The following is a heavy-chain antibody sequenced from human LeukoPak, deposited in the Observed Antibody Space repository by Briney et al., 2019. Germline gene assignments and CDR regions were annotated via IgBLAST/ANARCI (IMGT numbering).Heavy chain of an antibody. CDR2: ISTNWEST. Sequence: GQTLRLSCAASGFTFNKYALHWVRQAQSPALEYVSGISTNWESTYYANSVKGRLSISRDNSQTTLYLQMGSLRAEDMDVYYGARYCNGDNCDSGYGGWGQGALVTV. CDR1: GFTFNKYA. CDR3: ARYCNGDNCDSGYGG. V-gene: IGHV3-64*01. J-gene: IGHJ1*01. D-gene: IGHD2-15*01.